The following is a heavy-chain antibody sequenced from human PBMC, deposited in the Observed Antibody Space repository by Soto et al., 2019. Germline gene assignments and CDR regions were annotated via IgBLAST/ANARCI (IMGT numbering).Heavy chain of an antibody. Sequence: SETLSLTCTVSGGSIXTYYWNWSRQRPGRGKEWMGYVNNSGSASYNPNLKRRSSITVATSKSPFSLKLSSVSASDTAVYYCANYPTTVTSDHWGQGTLVTVSS. V-gene: IGHV4-4*08. D-gene: IGHD4-17*01. CDR1: GGSIXTYY. J-gene: IGHJ4*02. CDR2: VNNSGSA. CDR3: ANYPTTVTSDH.